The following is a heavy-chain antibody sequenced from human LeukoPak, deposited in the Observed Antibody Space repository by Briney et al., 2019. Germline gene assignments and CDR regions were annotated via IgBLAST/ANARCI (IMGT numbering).Heavy chain of an antibody. V-gene: IGHV1-18*01. CDR3: ARGPWKPYSSSWYGSHHYMDV. CDR2: ISACNGNT. CDR1: GYTFTSYG. J-gene: IGHJ6*03. Sequence: GASVKVSCKASGYTFTSYGISWVRQAPGQGLEWMGWISACNGNTNYAQKLQGRVTKTTDTSTSTAYMELSSLRSEDTAVYYCARGPWKPYSSSWYGSHHYMDVWGKGTTVTISS. D-gene: IGHD6-13*01.